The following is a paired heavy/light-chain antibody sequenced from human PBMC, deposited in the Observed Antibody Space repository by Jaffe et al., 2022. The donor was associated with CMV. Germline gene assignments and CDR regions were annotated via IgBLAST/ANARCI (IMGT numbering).Heavy chain of an antibody. CDR3: ARVWGGSYRAHYYYYGMDV. CDR1: GYTFTSYG. Sequence: QVQLVQSGAEVKKPGASVKVSCKASGYTFTSYGISWVRQAPGQGLEWMGWISAYNGNTNYAQKLQGRVTMTTDTSTSTAYMELRSLRSDDTAVYYCARVWGGSYRAHYYYYGMDVWGQGTTVTVSS. V-gene: IGHV1-18*01. J-gene: IGHJ6*02. D-gene: IGHD1-26*01. CDR2: ISAYNGNT.
Light chain of an antibody. CDR3: QQYNSYSST. V-gene: IGKV1-5*03. CDR1: QSISSW. Sequence: DIQMTQSPSTLSASVGDRVTITCRASQSISSWLAWYQQKPGKAPKLLIYKASSLESGVPSRFSGSGSGTEFTLTISSLQPDDFATYYCQQYNSYSSTFGQGTKVEIK. CDR2: KAS. J-gene: IGKJ1*01.